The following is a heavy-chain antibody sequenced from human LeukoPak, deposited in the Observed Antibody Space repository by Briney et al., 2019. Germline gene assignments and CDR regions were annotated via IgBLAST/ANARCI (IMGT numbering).Heavy chain of an antibody. V-gene: IGHV4-59*01. CDR2: IYYSGST. D-gene: IGHD4-17*01. CDR3: ARDRYGDYFDY. J-gene: IGHJ4*02. Sequence: SETLSLTCAVYGGSFSGYYWSWIRQPPGKGLEWIGYIYYSGSTNYNPSLKSRVTISVDTSKNQFSLKLSSVTAADTAVYYCARDRYGDYFDYWGQGTLVTVSS. CDR1: GGSFSGYY.